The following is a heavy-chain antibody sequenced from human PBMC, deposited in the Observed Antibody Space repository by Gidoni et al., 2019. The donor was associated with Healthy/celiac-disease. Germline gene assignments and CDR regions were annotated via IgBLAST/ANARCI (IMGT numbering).Heavy chain of an antibody. CDR1: GFNFSSYG. D-gene: IGHD3-3*01. CDR2: ISYDGSNK. J-gene: IGHJ4*02. Sequence: QVQLVESGGGVVQPGRSLRLSCAASGFNFSSYGMHWVRQAPGKGLEWVAVISYDGSNKYYANSVKDRFTISRDKYKSTLYLQMNSLRAEDTAVYYCAKDRLRFYLDYWGQGTLVTVSS. CDR3: AKDRLRFYLDY. V-gene: IGHV3-30*18.